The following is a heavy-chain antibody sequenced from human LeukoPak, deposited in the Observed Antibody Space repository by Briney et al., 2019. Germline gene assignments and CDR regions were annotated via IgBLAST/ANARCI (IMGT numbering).Heavy chain of an antibody. CDR1: GYTFTSYD. D-gene: IGHD3-10*01. V-gene: IGHV1-8*02. J-gene: IGHJ4*02. CDR3: ARGGWAPGIDY. CDR2: MNPNSGNT. Sequence: ASVKVSCKASGYTFTSYDINWVRQATGQGLEWMGWMNPNSGNTGYAQKFQGRVTMTRDTSISTAYMELSRLRSDDTAVYYCARGGWAPGIDYWGQGTLVTVSS.